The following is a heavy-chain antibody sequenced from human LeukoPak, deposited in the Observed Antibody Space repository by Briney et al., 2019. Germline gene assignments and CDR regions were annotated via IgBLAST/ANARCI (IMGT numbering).Heavy chain of an antibody. CDR3: ARDVGYCSSTSCYNWFDP. J-gene: IGHJ5*02. CDR2: IYTSGST. V-gene: IGHV4-4*07. D-gene: IGHD2-2*01. Sequence: SETLSLTCTVSGGSISSYYWSWIRQPAGKGLEWIGRIYTSGSTNYNPSLKSRVTMSVDTSKNQFSLKLSSVPAADTAVYYCARDVGYCSSTSCYNWFDPWGQGTLVTVSS. CDR1: GGSISSYY.